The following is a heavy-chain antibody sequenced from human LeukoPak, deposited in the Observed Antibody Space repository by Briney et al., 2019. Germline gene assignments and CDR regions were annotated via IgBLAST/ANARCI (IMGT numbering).Heavy chain of an antibody. CDR1: AGSISSHY. Sequence: SETLSLTCTVSAGSISSHYWSWIRQPPGKGLDWIGYIYYGGSTNYNPSLKSRLTISVDTSKNQFSLKLSSVTAADTAVYYCARKFSYYDILTGPNWFDPWGQGTLVTVSS. J-gene: IGHJ5*02. D-gene: IGHD3-9*01. V-gene: IGHV4-59*11. CDR3: ARKFSYYDILTGPNWFDP. CDR2: IYYGGST.